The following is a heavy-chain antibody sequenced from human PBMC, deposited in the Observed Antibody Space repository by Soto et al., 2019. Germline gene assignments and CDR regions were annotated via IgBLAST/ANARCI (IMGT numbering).Heavy chain of an antibody. CDR1: GYTFTTYY. D-gene: IGHD6-6*01. CDR2: INPSGGST. V-gene: IGHV1-46*01. Sequence: ASVKVSCKASGYTFTTYYMYWVRQAPGQGLGWMGIINPSGGSTSFAQKFQGRVTMTRDTSTSTVYMELISLTSEDTAVYYCARDVGMASRPYLDYWGQGTLVTVSS. CDR3: ARDVGMASRPYLDY. J-gene: IGHJ4*02.